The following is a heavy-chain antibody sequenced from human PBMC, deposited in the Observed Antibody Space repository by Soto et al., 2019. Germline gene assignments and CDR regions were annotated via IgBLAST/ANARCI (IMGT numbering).Heavy chain of an antibody. D-gene: IGHD3-16*01. CDR2: TYYRSKWFN. Sequence: SQTLALACGISGDSVSSNSSACNLIRQSPSRGLEWLGRTYYRSKWFNNYALSVKSRITINPDTSKNQFSLQLNSVTPEDTAVYYCARGDQGFDYWGRGTLVTVSS. V-gene: IGHV6-1*01. CDR1: GDSVSSNSSA. CDR3: ARGDQGFDY. J-gene: IGHJ4*02.